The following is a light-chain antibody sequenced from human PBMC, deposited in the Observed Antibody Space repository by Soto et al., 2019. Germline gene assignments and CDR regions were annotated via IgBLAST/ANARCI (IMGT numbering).Light chain of an antibody. V-gene: IGKV1-33*01. CDR2: DAS. CDR1: QYIDKF. CDR3: QQYDDLPIT. J-gene: IGKJ5*01. Sequence: DIQMTQSPSSLSSSVGDIFTITCQASQYIDKFLNWYQQKSGKAPKLLISDASNLETGVPSRFSGGGSGTDFTFTITSLQPEDVAIYYCQQYDDLPITFGQGTRLEIK.